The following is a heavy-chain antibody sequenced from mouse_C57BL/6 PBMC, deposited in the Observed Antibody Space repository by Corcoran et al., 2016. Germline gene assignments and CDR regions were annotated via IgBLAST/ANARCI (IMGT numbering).Heavy chain of an antibody. J-gene: IGHJ4*01. Sequence: EVQLQQSGPELVKPGASVKISCKASGYTFTDYYMNWVKQSHGKSLEWIGDINPNNGGTSYNQKFKGKATLTVDKSSSTAYMELRSLTSEDSAVYYCARAGFTGYAMDYWGQGTSVTVSS. V-gene: IGHV1-26*01. CDR3: ARAGFTGYAMDY. CDR1: GYTFTDYY. CDR2: INPNNGGT.